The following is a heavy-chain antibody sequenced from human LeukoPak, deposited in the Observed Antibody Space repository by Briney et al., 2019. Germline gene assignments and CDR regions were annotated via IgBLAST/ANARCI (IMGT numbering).Heavy chain of an antibody. Sequence: VASVKVSCNASGGTFSSYAISWVRQASGKGLEWMGGFDPEDGETIYAQKFQGRVTMTEDTSTDTACTELSSLRSEDTAVYYFATDYRTTVTTRWFDPWGQGTLVTVSS. V-gene: IGHV1-24*01. CDR2: FDPEDGET. J-gene: IGHJ5*02. CDR1: GGTFSSYA. CDR3: ATDYRTTVTTRWFDP. D-gene: IGHD4-17*01.